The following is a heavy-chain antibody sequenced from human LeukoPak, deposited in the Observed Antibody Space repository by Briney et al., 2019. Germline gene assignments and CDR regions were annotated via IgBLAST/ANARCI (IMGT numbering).Heavy chain of an antibody. V-gene: IGHV3-9*01. CDR1: GFTFDDYA. CDR2: ISWNSGSI. J-gene: IGHJ4*02. Sequence: GGSLRLSCAASGFTFDDYAMHWVRQAPGKGLEWVSGISWNSGSIGYADSVKGRFTISRDNAKNSLYLQMNSLRAEDTALYYCAKVGRSSSWYCFDYWGQGALVTVSS. CDR3: AKVGRSSSWYCFDY. D-gene: IGHD6-13*01.